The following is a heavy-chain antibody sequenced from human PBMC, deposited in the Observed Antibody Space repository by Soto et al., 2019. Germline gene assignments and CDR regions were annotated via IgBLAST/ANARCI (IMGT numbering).Heavy chain of an antibody. V-gene: IGHV3-53*01. CDR1: WFTVSSNY. Sequence: GSLRLSCAASWFTVSSNYMSWVLHAPGKGLEWVSVIYSGGSTYYADSVKGRFTISRDNSKNTLYLQMNSLRAEDTAVYYCARDGAAAGWEDYYGMDVWGQGTTVTVSS. CDR2: IYSGGST. D-gene: IGHD6-13*01. CDR3: ARDGAAAGWEDYYGMDV. J-gene: IGHJ6*02.